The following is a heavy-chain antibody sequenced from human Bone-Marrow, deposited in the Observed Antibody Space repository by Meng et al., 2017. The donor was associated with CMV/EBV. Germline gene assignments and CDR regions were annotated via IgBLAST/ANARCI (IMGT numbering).Heavy chain of an antibody. D-gene: IGHD3-22*01. CDR1: GFIFSNYG. J-gene: IGHJ4*02. CDR3: ARDLGGSGYESFYCDY. V-gene: IGHV3-30*02. Sequence: GESLKISCTASGFIFSNYGMSWARQAPGKGLEWVTFTRHDGGDKFYADSVKGRFTISRDNSKNTLYHQMKSLRAEDTAVYYCARDLGGSGYESFYCDYWGQGTLVTVSS. CDR2: TRHDGGDK.